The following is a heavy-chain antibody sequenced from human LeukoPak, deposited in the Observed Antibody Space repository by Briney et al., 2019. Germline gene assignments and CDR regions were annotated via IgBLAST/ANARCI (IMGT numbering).Heavy chain of an antibody. J-gene: IGHJ6*02. D-gene: IGHD4-17*01. CDR2: KKQDGSEK. V-gene: IGHV3-7*05. CDR3: ASPTPWDGDYVNDYYYGMDV. CDR1: GFTLSRYW. Sequence: GGSLRLSCAASGFTLSRYWLSWVSQDPGKGLGWVANKKQDGSEKYYVSSVKGRFTISRDNAKNSLYLQMNSLRAEDTAVYYCASPTPWDGDYVNDYYYGMDVWGQGTTVTVSS.